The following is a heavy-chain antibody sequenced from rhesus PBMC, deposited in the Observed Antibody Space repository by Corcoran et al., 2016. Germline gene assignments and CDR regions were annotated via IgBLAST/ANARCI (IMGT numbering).Heavy chain of an antibody. Sequence: DVQLVESGGGLVKPGGSLRLSCVASGFTLRSYEMHWVRQAPGKGLEWVSVISESGGTIYDADSVKGRFTISRDNAKNSLFLQMNSLRAEDTAVYYCTRIWTGYYIPFDYWGQGVLVTVSS. J-gene: IGHJ4*01. D-gene: IGHD3-3*01. V-gene: IGHV3-100*02. CDR1: GFTLRSYE. CDR3: TRIWTGYYIPFDY. CDR2: ISESGGTI.